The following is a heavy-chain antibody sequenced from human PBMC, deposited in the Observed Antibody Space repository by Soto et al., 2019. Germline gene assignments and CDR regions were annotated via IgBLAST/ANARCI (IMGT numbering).Heavy chain of an antibody. CDR2: ISGSGGTT. Sequence: EVQLLESGGGLVQPGGSLRLSCAASGFTFSSYDMSWVRQAPGKGLEWVSAISGSGGTTYYADSVKGRFTISRDNSKNTLYLQMNSLRSKDTAVYYCAKDRPEYSSPITEVFDIWGQGTMVTVSS. J-gene: IGHJ3*02. CDR3: AKDRPEYSSPITEVFDI. CDR1: GFTFSSYD. D-gene: IGHD4-4*01. V-gene: IGHV3-23*01.